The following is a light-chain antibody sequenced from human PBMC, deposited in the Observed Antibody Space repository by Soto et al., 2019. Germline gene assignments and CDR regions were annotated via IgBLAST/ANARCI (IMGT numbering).Light chain of an antibody. J-gene: IGKJ1*01. CDR2: GAS. CDR3: QPYGSSLWT. V-gene: IGKV3-20*01. CDR1: QSVSSSY. Sequence: EIVLTQSPGTLSLSPGERATLSCRASQSVSSSYLAWYQQKPGQAPRLLIYGASGRATGIPDRFSGSGSGTDFTLTISRLEPEDFAVYYCQPYGSSLWTFGQGTKVDIK.